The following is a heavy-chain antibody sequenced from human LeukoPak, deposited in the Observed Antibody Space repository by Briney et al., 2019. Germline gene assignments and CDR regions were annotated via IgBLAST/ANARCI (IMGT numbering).Heavy chain of an antibody. D-gene: IGHD2-15*01. CDR2: IKEDGSEK. V-gene: IGHV3-7*01. CDR1: RFTFSSYW. J-gene: IGHJ4*02. Sequence: GGSLRLSCAASRFTFSSYWMTWVRQAPGKGLEWVANIKEDGSEKYYVDSVKGRFTISRDNAKKSLYLQMNSLRAEDTAVYYCARVGCSGGSCQSVTFDYWGQGTLVTVSS. CDR3: ARVGCSGGSCQSVTFDY.